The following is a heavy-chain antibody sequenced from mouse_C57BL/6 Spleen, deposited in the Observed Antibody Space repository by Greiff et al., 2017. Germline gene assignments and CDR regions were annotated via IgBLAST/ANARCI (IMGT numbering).Heavy chain of an antibody. Sequence: QVQLKESGAELVRPGTSVKVSCKASGYAFTNYLIEWVKQRPGQGLEWIGGIYPGSGGTNYNEKFKGKATLTADTSSSTAYMQLSSLTSEDSAVYFCARYDDGYLYAMDYWGQGTSVTVSS. V-gene: IGHV1-54*01. CDR2: IYPGSGGT. CDR1: GYAFTNYL. CDR3: ARYDDGYLYAMDY. D-gene: IGHD2-3*01. J-gene: IGHJ4*01.